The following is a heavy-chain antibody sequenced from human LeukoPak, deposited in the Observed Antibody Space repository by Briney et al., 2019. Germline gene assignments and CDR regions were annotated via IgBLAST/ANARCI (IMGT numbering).Heavy chain of an antibody. J-gene: IGHJ6*03. Sequence: ASVNVSCKASGYTFTGYYMHWVRQAPGQGLEWMGWINPNSGGTNYAQKFQGRVTMTRDTSINTAYMELSRLRSDDTAVYYCARRSAAAGPYYYYYMDVWGKGTTVTVSS. CDR1: GYTFTGYY. CDR3: ARRSAAAGPYYYYYMDV. D-gene: IGHD6-13*01. CDR2: INPNSGGT. V-gene: IGHV1-2*02.